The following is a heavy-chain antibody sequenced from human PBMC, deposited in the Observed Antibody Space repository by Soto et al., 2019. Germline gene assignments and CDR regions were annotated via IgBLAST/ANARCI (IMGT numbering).Heavy chain of an antibody. CDR3: VHSRCGADSLEIYSSHAYNGLDV. CDR2: LYWDDDK. CDR1: GLSLRTTGVG. J-gene: IGHJ6*02. Sequence: QVTLKESGPTLVKPTQTLTLTCTVSGLSLRTTGVGLGWVRQPPGKALEWLALLYWDDDKRYSPSMRSRLTIDNNISKTAVIPTMTKFENVDTATSYCVHSRCGADSLEIYSSHAYNGLDVWGQGTTVTVSS. D-gene: IGHD2-21*02. V-gene: IGHV2-5*02.